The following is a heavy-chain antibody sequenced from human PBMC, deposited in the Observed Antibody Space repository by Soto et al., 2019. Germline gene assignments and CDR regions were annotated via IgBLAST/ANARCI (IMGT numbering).Heavy chain of an antibody. CDR2: IYYSGST. Sequence: SDTLSLTCTVSGGSISSYYWSWIRQPPGKGLEWIGYIYYSGSTNYNPSLKSRVTISVDTSKNQFSLKLSSVTAADTAVYYCARDLRDFWSGYEAPNYHYYYMDVWGKGTTVTVSS. J-gene: IGHJ6*03. V-gene: IGHV4-59*01. D-gene: IGHD3-3*01. CDR3: ARDLRDFWSGYEAPNYHYYYMDV. CDR1: GGSISSYY.